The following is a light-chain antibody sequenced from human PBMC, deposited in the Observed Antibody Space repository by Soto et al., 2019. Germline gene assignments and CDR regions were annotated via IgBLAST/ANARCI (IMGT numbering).Light chain of an antibody. CDR3: QSYDSSLSGYV. CDR1: SSNIGAGYD. J-gene: IGLJ1*01. V-gene: IGLV1-40*01. CDR2: DNT. Sequence: QAVVTQPPSVSGAPGQRVTISCTGSSSNIGAGYDVHWYQQLPETAPKLLIYDNTNRPSGVPDRFSGSKSGTSASLAITGLQVEDEADYYCQSYDSSLSGYVFGIGTKLTVL.